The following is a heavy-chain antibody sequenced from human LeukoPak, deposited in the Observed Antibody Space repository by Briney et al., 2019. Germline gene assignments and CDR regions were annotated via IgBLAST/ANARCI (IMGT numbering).Heavy chain of an antibody. J-gene: IGHJ4*02. V-gene: IGHV4-34*01. CDR1: GGSFSGYY. CDR2: INHSGST. D-gene: IGHD3-10*01. Sequence: PSETLSLTCTVYGGSFSGYYWSWIRQPPGKGLEWIGEINHSGSTNYNPSLKSRVTISVDTSKNQFSLKLSSVTAADTAVYYCARVRRGRSSICYFDYWGQGTLVTVSS. CDR3: ARVRRGRSSICYFDY.